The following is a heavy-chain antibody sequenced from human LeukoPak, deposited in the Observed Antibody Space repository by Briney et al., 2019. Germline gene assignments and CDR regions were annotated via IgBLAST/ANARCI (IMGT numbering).Heavy chain of an antibody. J-gene: IGHJ4*02. CDR1: GGSTSNYY. CDR3: ARGPPRTGRERFFDY. Sequence: SETLSLTCTVSGGSTSNYYWNWIRQPPGKGLEWIGYIYYRGTTNYNPSLNSRVTISLDSSKNQFSLRLNSVTAADTAIYYCARGPPRTGRERFFDYWGQGTLVSVSS. V-gene: IGHV4-59*01. CDR2: IYYRGTT. D-gene: IGHD1-1*01.